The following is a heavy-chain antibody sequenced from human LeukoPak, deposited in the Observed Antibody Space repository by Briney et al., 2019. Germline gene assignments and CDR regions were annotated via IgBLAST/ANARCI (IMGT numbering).Heavy chain of an antibody. Sequence: PSETLSLTCTVSGGSISSYYWSWIRQPPGKGLEWIGYIYYSGSTNYNPSLKSRVTISVDTSKNQFSLKLSSVTAADTAVYYCASLSGPGRYYYYYMDVWGKGTTVTVSS. CDR2: IYYSGST. D-gene: IGHD3-10*01. J-gene: IGHJ6*03. V-gene: IGHV4-59*01. CDR3: ASLSGPGRYYYYYMDV. CDR1: GGSISSYY.